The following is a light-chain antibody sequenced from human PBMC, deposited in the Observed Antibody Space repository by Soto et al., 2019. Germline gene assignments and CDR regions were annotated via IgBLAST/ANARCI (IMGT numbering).Light chain of an antibody. CDR1: QSIGND. V-gene: IGKV3-15*01. CDR3: QQYNEWPPVYT. J-gene: IGKJ2*01. CDR2: GAS. Sequence: EVVMTQSPATLSVSPGERATLSCRASQSIGNDLAWYQQKPGQAPRLLIYGASSRATDIPARFSGSGSGTEFRLPIRSLQSEDFAVYYCQQYNEWPPVYTFGPGTKLEIK.